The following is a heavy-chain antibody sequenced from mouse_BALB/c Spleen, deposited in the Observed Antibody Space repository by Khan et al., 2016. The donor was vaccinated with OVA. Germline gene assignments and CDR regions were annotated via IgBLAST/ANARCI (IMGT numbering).Heavy chain of an antibody. D-gene: IGHD2-1*01. Sequence: VQLQQAGPELEKHGASVKISCKASDYSFTGYNMNWVKQSNGKSLEWIGNIDPYSGGISYNQKFKGKATLTVDKSSSTAYMQRKSLTSEDSAVYYCARSGGNYNWYFDVWGAGTTVTVSS. J-gene: IGHJ1*01. CDR3: ARSGGNYNWYFDV. V-gene: IGHV1S135*01. CDR2: IDPYSGGI. CDR1: DYSFTGYN.